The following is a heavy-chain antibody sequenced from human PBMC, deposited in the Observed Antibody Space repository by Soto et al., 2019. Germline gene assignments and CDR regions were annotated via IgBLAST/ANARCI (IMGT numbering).Heavy chain of an antibody. D-gene: IGHD1-1*01. V-gene: IGHV4-34*01. J-gene: IGHJ5*02. Sequence: SETLSLTCAVFGGSFSSYYWSWIRQPPGKGLEWIGEINHRGSTNYNPSLKSRVTISVDTSKNQFSLKLSSVTAADTAVYYCAKTNWNHNWLDPWGQGTMVTVYS. CDR1: GGSFSSYY. CDR3: AKTNWNHNWLDP. CDR2: INHRGST.